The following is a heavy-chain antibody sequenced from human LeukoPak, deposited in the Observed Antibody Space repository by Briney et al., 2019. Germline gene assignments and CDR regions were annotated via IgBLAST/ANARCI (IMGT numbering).Heavy chain of an antibody. V-gene: IGHV3-23*01. CDR3: AKDLDYGGNSEVFDY. Sequence: GGSLRLSCAASGFTFSSYAMSWVRQAPGKGLEWVSAISGSGGSTYYADSVKGRFTISRDNSKNTLYLQMNSLRAEDTAVYYCAKDLDYGGNSEVFDYWGQGTLVTVSS. J-gene: IGHJ4*02. D-gene: IGHD4-23*01. CDR2: ISGSGGST. CDR1: GFTFSSYA.